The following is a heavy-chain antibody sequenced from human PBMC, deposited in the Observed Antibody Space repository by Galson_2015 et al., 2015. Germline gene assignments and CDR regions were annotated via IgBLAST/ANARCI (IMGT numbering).Heavy chain of an antibody. D-gene: IGHD2-8*01. CDR1: GFTFSSYA. J-gene: IGHJ3*02. Sequence: SLRLSCAGSGFTFSSYAMSWVRQAPGKGLEWVSAIRGSGGSTYYAGSVIGRFTLARDNSKYTLYLQMNGLRAEDTAVYYCAKKYRTKVNNDAFDIWGQGTMVTVSS. CDR3: AKKYRTKVNNDAFDI. CDR2: IRGSGGST. V-gene: IGHV3-23*01.